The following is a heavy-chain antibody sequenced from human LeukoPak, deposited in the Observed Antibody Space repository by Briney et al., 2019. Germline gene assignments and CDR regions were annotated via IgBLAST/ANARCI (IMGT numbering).Heavy chain of an antibody. CDR1: GGSISSGDYY. Sequence: SQTLSLICTVSGGSISSGDYYWSWIRQPPGKALDWIEYIYYGGSTYYNPSLKSRVTISVDTSKNQFSLKLSSVTAADTAVYYCARVRNQLLSFDYWGQGTLVTVSS. CDR2: IYYGGST. V-gene: IGHV4-30-4*01. CDR3: ARVRNQLLSFDY. D-gene: IGHD2-2*01. J-gene: IGHJ4*02.